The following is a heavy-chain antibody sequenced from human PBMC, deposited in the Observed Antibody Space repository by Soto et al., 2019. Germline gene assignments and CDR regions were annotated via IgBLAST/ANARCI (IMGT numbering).Heavy chain of an antibody. CDR2: IYYSGST. V-gene: IGHV4-59*08. CDR3: ARHLLLYYYDSSGYYLRDAFDI. D-gene: IGHD3-22*01. J-gene: IGHJ3*02. CDR1: GGSISSYY. Sequence: QVQLQESGPGLVKPSGTLSLTCTVSGGSISSYYWSWIRQPPGKGLEWIGYIYYSGSTNYNPSLKSRVTISVDTSKNQFSLKLSSVTAADTAVYYCARHLLLYYYDSSGYYLRDAFDIWGQGTMVTVSS.